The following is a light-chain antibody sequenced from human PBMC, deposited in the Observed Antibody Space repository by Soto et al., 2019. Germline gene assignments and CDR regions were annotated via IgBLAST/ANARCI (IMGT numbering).Light chain of an antibody. V-gene: IGLV1-47*01. CDR3: AAWDDSLIGV. CDR1: SSNIGSNY. CDR2: RNN. J-gene: IGLJ3*02. Sequence: QSVLTQPPSASGTPGQRVTISRSGSSSNIGSNYVYWYQQLPGTAPKLLIYRNNQRPSGVPDRFSGSKSGTSASLAISGLRSEDEADYYCAAWDDSLIGVFGGGTQLTVL.